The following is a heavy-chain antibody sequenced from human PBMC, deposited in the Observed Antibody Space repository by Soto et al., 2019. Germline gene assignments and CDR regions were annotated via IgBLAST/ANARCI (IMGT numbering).Heavy chain of an antibody. CDR3: ARQLAQLYYYYNGMDV. J-gene: IGHJ6*02. CDR2: ISGRCGST. CDR1: GLTFRSYA. Sequence: GGSLRLSCAASGLTFRSYAMSWVRQAPGKGLEWVSAISGRCGSTYYADSVKGRFTISRDNSKNTLYLQMNSLRAEDPAVYYCARQLAQLYYYYNGMDVWGQGTTVTVSS. D-gene: IGHD6-6*01. V-gene: IGHV3-23*01.